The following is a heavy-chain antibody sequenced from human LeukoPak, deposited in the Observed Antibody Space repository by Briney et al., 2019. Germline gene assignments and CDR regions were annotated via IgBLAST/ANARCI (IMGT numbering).Heavy chain of an antibody. J-gene: IGHJ6*03. CDR3: AREATGHIVVVTAIYYYYYYMDV. V-gene: IGHV3-23*01. CDR1: GFTLSSYA. CDR2: ISDTGNT. D-gene: IGHD2-21*02. Sequence: GGSLRLSCAASGFTLSSYAMSWVRQAPGKGLEWVSAISDTGNTYHADSVKGRFTISRDTAKNSLYLQMNSLRAEDTAVYYCAREATGHIVVVTAIYYYYYYMDVWGKGTTVTVSS.